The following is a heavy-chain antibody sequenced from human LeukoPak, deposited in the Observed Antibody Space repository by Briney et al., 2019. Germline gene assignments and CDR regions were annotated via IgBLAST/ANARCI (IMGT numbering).Heavy chain of an antibody. CDR2: IKQDGSDK. V-gene: IGHV3-7*03. D-gene: IGHD2-2*01. Sequence: PGGSLRLSCAASGFTFSSYWRSWVRQAPGKGLEWVANIKQDGSDKYYVDSMKGRFTIFRANAKNSLYLQMNSVRAEDTAVYYCARVIVVVPAATFDYWGQGTLVTVSS. CDR3: ARVIVVVPAATFDY. J-gene: IGHJ4*02. CDR1: GFTFSSYW.